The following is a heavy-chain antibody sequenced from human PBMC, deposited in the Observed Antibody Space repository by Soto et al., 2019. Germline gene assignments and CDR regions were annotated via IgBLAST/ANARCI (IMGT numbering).Heavy chain of an antibody. CDR1: GGSISSSNW. CDR3: ARDRYYGSGSPLLGMDV. CDR2: IYHSGST. D-gene: IGHD3-10*01. V-gene: IGHV4-4*02. Sequence: QVQLQESGPGLVKPSGTLSLTCAVSGGSISSSNWWSWVRQPPGKGLEWIGEIYHSGSTNYNPSLKSRVPISVDKSKNQFSLKLSSVTAADTAVYYCARDRYYGSGSPLLGMDVWGQGTTVTVSS. J-gene: IGHJ6*02.